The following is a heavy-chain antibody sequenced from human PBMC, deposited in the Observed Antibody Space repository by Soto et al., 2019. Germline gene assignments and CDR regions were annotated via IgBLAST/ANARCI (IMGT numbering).Heavy chain of an antibody. CDR1: GYTFSSYG. Sequence: ASVKVSCKASGYTFSSYGISWVRQAPGQGLEWMGWVSVYNGNTNYAQKHQGRVTMTTDTSTSTAYMLLRSLRSDDSAVFYCSRFHLGGNDYFDYWGQGTLVTVSS. CDR3: SRFHLGGNDYFDY. V-gene: IGHV1-18*01. CDR2: VSVYNGNT. D-gene: IGHD1-1*01. J-gene: IGHJ4*02.